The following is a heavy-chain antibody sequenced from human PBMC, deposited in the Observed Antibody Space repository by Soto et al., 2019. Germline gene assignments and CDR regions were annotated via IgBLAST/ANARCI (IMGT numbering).Heavy chain of an antibody. Sequence: GGSLRLSCAASGFTFSSYSMNWVRQAPGKGLEWVSSISSSSSYIYYADSVKGRFTISRDNAKNSLYLQMNSLRAEDTAVYYCARDGGSGYQRIDYYYYYMDVWGKGTTVTVSS. CDR1: GFTFSSYS. CDR2: ISSSSSYI. CDR3: ARDGGSGYQRIDYYYYYMDV. J-gene: IGHJ6*03. D-gene: IGHD3-10*01. V-gene: IGHV3-21*01.